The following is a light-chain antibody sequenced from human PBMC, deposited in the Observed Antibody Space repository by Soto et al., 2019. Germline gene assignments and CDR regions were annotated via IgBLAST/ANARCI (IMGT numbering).Light chain of an antibody. J-gene: IGKJ1*01. CDR1: QSVLYSSNNKNY. CDR3: QQYYSTPPTWT. Sequence: DIVMTQSPDSLAVSLGERATINCKSSQSVLYSSNNKNYLAWYQQKPGQPPKLLIYWASTRESGVPDRFSGSGSGTDFTLTIRSLQAEDVAVYYCQQYYSTPPTWTFGQGTKVEIK. V-gene: IGKV4-1*01. CDR2: WAS.